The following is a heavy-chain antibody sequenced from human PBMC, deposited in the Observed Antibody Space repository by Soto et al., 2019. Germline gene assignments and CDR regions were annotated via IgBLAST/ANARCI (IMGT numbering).Heavy chain of an antibody. CDR1: GYTFTSYY. CDR3: SRGYPPRDQLGNLPGAF. CDR2: INPSGGST. D-gene: IGHD1-1*01. Sequence: QVQLVQSGAEVMQPGASVKVSCKASGYTFTSYYIQWVRQAPGQGLEWMGIINPSGGSTNYAQKFQGGVTMTRDTSTSTVYIELSSLRSEDTAIYYCSRGYPPRDQLGNLPGAFWGQGTLVTVPS. J-gene: IGHJ4*02. V-gene: IGHV1-46*03.